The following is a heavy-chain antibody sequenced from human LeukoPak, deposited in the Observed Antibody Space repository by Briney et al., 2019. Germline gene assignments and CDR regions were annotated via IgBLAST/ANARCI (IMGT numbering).Heavy chain of an antibody. CDR1: GYTFTSYG. V-gene: IGHV1-8*02. Sequence: GASVKVSCKASGYTFTSYGISWVRQAPGQGLEWMGWMNPNSGNTGYAQKFQGRVTMTRNTSISTAYMELSSLRSEDTAVYYCARSFRGGSWYRPFDYWGQGTLVTVSS. J-gene: IGHJ4*02. CDR2: MNPNSGNT. CDR3: ARSFRGGSWYRPFDY. D-gene: IGHD6-13*01.